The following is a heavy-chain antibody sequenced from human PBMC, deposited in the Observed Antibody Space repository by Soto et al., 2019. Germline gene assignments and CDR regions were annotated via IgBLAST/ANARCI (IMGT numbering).Heavy chain of an antibody. CDR1: GGSFSGYY. D-gene: IGHD1-1*01. J-gene: IGHJ4*02. CDR2: INHSGST. Sequence: SETLSLTCAVYGGSFSGYYWSWIRQPPGKGLEWIGEINHSGSTNYNPSLKSRVTISVDTSKNQFSLKLSSVTAADTAVYYCAREDPTRLVYDYWGQGTLVTVSS. CDR3: AREDPTRLVYDY. V-gene: IGHV4-34*01.